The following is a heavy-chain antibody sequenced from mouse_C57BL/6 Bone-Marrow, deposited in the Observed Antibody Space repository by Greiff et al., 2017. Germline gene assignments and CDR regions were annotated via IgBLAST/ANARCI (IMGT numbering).Heavy chain of an antibody. J-gene: IGHJ4*01. CDR1: GYTFTSYW. V-gene: IGHV1-50*01. Sequence: QVHVKQPGAELVKPGASVKLSCKASGYTFTSYWMQWVKQRPGQGLEWIGEIDPSDSYTNYNQKFKGKATLTVDTSSSTAYMQLSSLTSEDSAVYYCARGAYYSNYDAMDYWGQGTSVTVSS. D-gene: IGHD2-5*01. CDR3: ARGAYYSNYDAMDY. CDR2: IDPSDSYT.